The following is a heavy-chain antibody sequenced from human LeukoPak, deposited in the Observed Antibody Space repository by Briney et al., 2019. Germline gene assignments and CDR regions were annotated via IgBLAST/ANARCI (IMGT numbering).Heavy chain of an antibody. CDR3: ARGLDDSSGYYENY. D-gene: IGHD3-22*01. V-gene: IGHV4-34*01. Sequence: SETLSLTCAVYGGSFSGYYWSWIRQPPGKGLEWIGEINHSGSTNYNPSLKSRVTISVDTSKNQFSLKLSSVTAADTAVYYCARGLDDSSGYYENYWGQGTLVTVSS. J-gene: IGHJ4*02. CDR2: INHSGST. CDR1: GGSFSGYY.